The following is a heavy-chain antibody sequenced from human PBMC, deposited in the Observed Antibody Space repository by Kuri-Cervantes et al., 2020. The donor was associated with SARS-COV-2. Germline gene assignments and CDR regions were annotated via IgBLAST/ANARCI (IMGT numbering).Heavy chain of an antibody. CDR1: EDTFSSYA. CDR2: IIPPFGPT. D-gene: IGHD3-10*01. CDR3: ARGDYGSGSYVARERYYYYYYMDV. J-gene: IGHJ6*03. Sequence: SVKVSCKASEDTFSSYAISWVRQAPGQGLEWMGGIIPPFGPTNYAQKFQGRVTISADESTNTAYMELSGLRSEDTAIYYCARGDYGSGSYVARERYYYYYYMDVWGKGTMVTVSS. V-gene: IGHV1-69*13.